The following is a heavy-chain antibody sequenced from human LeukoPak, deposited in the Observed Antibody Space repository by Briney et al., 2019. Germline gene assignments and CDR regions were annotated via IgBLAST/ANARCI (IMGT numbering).Heavy chain of an antibody. CDR2: IDSDGSGT. Sequence: PGGCLRLSCVASGFTFSTHWMHWARQSPEKGLVWVSRIDSDGSGTTYANSVKGRFTVSRDNAKNTLYLQMNNLRAEDTGVYYCATGREYYYYGMDVWGQGTTVIVSS. V-gene: IGHV3-74*01. CDR3: ATGREYYYYGMDV. CDR1: GFTFSTHW. J-gene: IGHJ6*02.